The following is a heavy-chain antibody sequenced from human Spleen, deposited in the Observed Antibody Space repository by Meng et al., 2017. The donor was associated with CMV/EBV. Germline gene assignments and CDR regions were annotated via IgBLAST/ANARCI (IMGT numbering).Heavy chain of an antibody. CDR2: IYTSGST. D-gene: IGHD2-2*01. J-gene: IGHJ4*02. V-gene: IGHV4-59*10. CDR1: GGSISSYY. Sequence: QLLLRPWGAGLLKPSESLPLTCAVSGGSISSYYWSWIRQPAVKGLEWIGRIYTSGSTNYNPSLKSRVTMSVDTSKNQFSLKLSSVTAADTAVYYCAGDIVVVPAVPLGYWGQGTLVTVSS. CDR3: AGDIVVVPAVPLGY.